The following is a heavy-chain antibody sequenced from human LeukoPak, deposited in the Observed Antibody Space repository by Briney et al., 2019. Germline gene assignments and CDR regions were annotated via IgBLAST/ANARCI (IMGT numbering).Heavy chain of an antibody. J-gene: IGHJ4*02. CDR1: GGSISSYF. V-gene: IGHV4-59*12. D-gene: IGHD6-13*01. CDR2: IYYDGST. Sequence: PSETLSLTCTVSGGSISSYFWSWIRQPPGKALEWIGYIYYDGSTNYNPSLKSRVTVSVDTSKNQFSLKLSSVTAADTAVYYCARDRAAIGHFDSWGQGTLVTVSS. CDR3: ARDRAAIGHFDS.